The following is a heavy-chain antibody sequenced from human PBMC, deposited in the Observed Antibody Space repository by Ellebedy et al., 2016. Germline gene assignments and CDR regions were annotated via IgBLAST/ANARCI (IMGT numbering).Heavy chain of an antibody. D-gene: IGHD6-19*01. CDR2: INHSGST. CDR3: ASSGWYYSY. J-gene: IGHJ4*02. Sequence: SETLSLTCAVYGGSFSGYYWSWIRQPLGKGLEWIGEINHSGSTNYNPSLKSRVTISVDTSKNQFSLKMSSVTAADTAVYYCASSGWYYSYWGQGTLVTVSS. CDR1: GGSFSGYY. V-gene: IGHV4-34*01.